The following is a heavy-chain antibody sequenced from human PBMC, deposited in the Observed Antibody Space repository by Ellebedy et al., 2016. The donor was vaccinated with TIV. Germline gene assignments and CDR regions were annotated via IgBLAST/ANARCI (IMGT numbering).Heavy chain of an antibody. CDR1: GYTFTRYY. CDR2: INPTSGDS. V-gene: IGHV1-46*01. D-gene: IGHD3-22*01. CDR3: ARGDNYYYDSSGYYYSH. J-gene: IGHJ4*02. Sequence: ASVKVSCKVSGYTFTRYYLYWVRQAPGQGLDWMGIINPTSGDSNYAQKFQGRVTMTRDTPTSTVYMELSSLRSEDTAVYYCARGDNYYYDSSGYYYSHWGQGTPVTVSS.